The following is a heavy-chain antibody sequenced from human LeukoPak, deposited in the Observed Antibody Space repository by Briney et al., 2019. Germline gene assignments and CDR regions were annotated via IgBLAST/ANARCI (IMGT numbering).Heavy chain of an antibody. D-gene: IGHD2/OR15-2a*01. CDR1: GFTFSSYA. CDR2: ISYDGSNK. CDR3: ARSNSHYFDY. J-gene: IGHJ4*02. Sequence: GGSLRLSCAASGFTFSSYAMHWVRQAPGKGLEWVAVISYDGSNKYYADSVKDRFTISRDNSKNTLYLQMNSLRAEDTAVYYCARSNSHYFDYWGQGTLVTVSS. V-gene: IGHV3-30-3*01.